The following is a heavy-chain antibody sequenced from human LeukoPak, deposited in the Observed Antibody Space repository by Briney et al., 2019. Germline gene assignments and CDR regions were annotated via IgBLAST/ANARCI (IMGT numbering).Heavy chain of an antibody. J-gene: IGHJ4*02. Sequence: QTGGSLRLSCAASGFTVSSNYMSWVRQAPGKGLEWVSVIYSGGSTYCADSVKGRFTISRDNSKNTLYLQMNSLRAEDTAVYYCARSRPYYEILTGHFDYWGQGTLVTVSS. CDR2: IYSGGST. CDR1: GFTVSSNY. V-gene: IGHV3-53*01. CDR3: ARSRPYYEILTGHFDY. D-gene: IGHD3-9*01.